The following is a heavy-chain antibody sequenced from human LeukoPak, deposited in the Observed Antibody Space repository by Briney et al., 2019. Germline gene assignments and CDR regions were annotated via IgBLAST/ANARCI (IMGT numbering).Heavy chain of an antibody. J-gene: IGHJ5*02. CDR2: IYTSGST. V-gene: IGHV4-61*02. CDR1: GGSISSGSYY. D-gene: IGHD3-3*01. Sequence: SETLSLTCTVSGGSISSGSYYWSWIRQPAGKGLEWIGRIYTSGSTNYNPSLKSRVTISVDTSKNQFSLKLSSVTAADTAVYYCARDVGDYDFWSGYYRWFDPWGQGTLVTVSS. CDR3: ARDVGDYDFWSGYYRWFDP.